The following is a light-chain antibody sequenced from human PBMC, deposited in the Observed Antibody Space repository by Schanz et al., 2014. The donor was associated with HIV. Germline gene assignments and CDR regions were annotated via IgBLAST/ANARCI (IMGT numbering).Light chain of an antibody. CDR2: NSY. CDR3: ATWDDSLNGWV. J-gene: IGLJ3*02. V-gene: IGLV1-44*01. CDR1: SSSIKINT. Sequence: QSVLTQPPSASGTPGQRVPISCSASSSSIKINTVNWYQHLPGTAPKLLIYNSYHRPSGVPDRFSGSTSGTSASLAISGLQSEDEADYYCATWDDSLNGWVFGGGTKLTVL.